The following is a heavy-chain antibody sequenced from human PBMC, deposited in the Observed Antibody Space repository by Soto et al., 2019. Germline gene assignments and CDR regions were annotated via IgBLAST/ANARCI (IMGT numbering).Heavy chain of an antibody. V-gene: IGHV1-58*02. J-gene: IGHJ6*02. Sequence: QVQLVQSGPEVKKPGTSVKVSCKTSGFTFTNSAMQWVRQARGQRLEWIGWIVVGSGNTNYAQKFQERVTITRDMSTNTAYMELSSLRAEDSAVYYCAAELGSGYDLHYYYYVMGFWGQGTTVTVSS. CDR2: IVVGSGNT. D-gene: IGHD5-12*01. CDR3: AAELGSGYDLHYYYYVMGF. CDR1: GFTFTNSA.